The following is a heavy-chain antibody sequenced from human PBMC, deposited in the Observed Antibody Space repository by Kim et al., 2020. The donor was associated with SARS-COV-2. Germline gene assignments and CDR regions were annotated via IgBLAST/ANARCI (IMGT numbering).Heavy chain of an antibody. V-gene: IGHV4-59*13. D-gene: IGHD6-13*01. Sequence: SETLSLTCTVSGGSISSYYWSWIRQPPGKGLEWIGYIYYSGSTNYNPSLKSRVTISVDTSKNQFSLKLSSVTAADTAVYYCARGPSGISEYRGWFDPWGQGTLVTVSS. J-gene: IGHJ5*02. CDR2: IYYSGST. CDR3: ARGPSGISEYRGWFDP. CDR1: GGSISSYY.